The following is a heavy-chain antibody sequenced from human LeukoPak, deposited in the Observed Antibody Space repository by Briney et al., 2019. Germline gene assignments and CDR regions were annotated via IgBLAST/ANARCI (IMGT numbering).Heavy chain of an antibody. J-gene: IGHJ4*02. CDR2: ISSSGSSI. CDR1: GFTVSSYE. CDR3: ARTFDY. V-gene: IGHV3-48*03. Sequence: GESLQISCASSGFTVSSYEMNWVRQAPGKGLEWVSYISSSGSSIYYADSVKGRFTIPRDNAKNSLFLQMNSLRAEDTAVYYCARTFDYWGQGTLVTVSS.